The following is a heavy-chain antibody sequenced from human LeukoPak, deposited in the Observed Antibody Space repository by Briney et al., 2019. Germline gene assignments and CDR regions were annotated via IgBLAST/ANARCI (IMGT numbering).Heavy chain of an antibody. CDR3: ERDGEYSNGFDFDY. CDR1: GFTLSNSW. D-gene: IGHD5-18*01. V-gene: IGHV3-74*01. CDR2: TNGDGSDT. Sequence: GGSLRLSCAASGFTLSNSWMHWVRQAPGKGLVWVSRTNGDGSDTSYADSVKGRFTISRDSATNTLYLQMNSLRAEDTAIYYCERDGEYSNGFDFDYWGQGTLVTVPP. J-gene: IGHJ4*02.